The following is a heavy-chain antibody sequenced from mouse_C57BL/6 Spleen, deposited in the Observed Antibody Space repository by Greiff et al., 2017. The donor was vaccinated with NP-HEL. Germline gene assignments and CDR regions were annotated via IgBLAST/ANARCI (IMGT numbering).Heavy chain of an antibody. Sequence: EVQGVESGGGLVKPGGSLKLSCAASGFTFSSYTMSWVRQTPEKRLEWVATISGGGGNTYYPDSVKGRFTISRDNAKNTLYLQMSSLRSEDTALYYCARHYDYPWFAYWGQGTLVTVSA. CDR1: GFTFSSYT. J-gene: IGHJ3*01. V-gene: IGHV5-9*01. CDR2: ISGGGGNT. D-gene: IGHD2-4*01. CDR3: ARHYDYPWFAY.